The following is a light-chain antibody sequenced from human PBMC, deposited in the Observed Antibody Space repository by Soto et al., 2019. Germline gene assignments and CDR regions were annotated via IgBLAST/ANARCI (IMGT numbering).Light chain of an antibody. J-gene: IGLJ2*01. Sequence: QSVLTQPPSASGTPGQSVSISCSGSISNIGTNYVYWYQQLPGTAPKLLIFSNDERPSGVPGRFSGSKSVTSASLAISGLRSEDEADYYCATYDDSLSGVVFGGGTKVTVL. CDR2: SND. CDR1: ISNIGTNY. V-gene: IGLV1-47*02. CDR3: ATYDDSLSGVV.